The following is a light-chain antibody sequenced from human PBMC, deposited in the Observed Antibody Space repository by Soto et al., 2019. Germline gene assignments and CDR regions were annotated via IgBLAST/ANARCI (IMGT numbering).Light chain of an antibody. CDR2: AAS. Sequence: EIQMTQSPSSLSASVGDRVTITCRASQSISSYLNWYQQKPGKAPQLLIYAASSLESGVPSRFSGSGSGTDFTLTISSLQPEDFATYYCQQSYSTACTFGQGTKVEIK. V-gene: IGKV1-39*01. J-gene: IGKJ1*01. CDR1: QSISSY. CDR3: QQSYSTACT.